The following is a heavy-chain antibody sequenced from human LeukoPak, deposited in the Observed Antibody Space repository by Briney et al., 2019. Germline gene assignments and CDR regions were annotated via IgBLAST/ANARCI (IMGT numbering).Heavy chain of an antibody. J-gene: IGHJ4*02. D-gene: IGHD4-23*01. CDR1: GYTFTGYY. CDR2: INPNSGGT. Sequence: ASVKVSCKASGYTFTGYYMHWVRQAPGQGLEWMGWINPNSGGTNYAQKFQGRVTMTRDTSISTAYMELSRLRSDDTAVYYCARVLRSYTVVTFDYWGQGTLVTVSS. CDR3: ARVLRSYTVVTFDY. V-gene: IGHV1-2*02.